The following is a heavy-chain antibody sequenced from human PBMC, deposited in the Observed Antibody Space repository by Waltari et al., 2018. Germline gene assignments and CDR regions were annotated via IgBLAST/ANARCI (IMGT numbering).Heavy chain of an antibody. CDR1: GFTFSSYA. CDR3: ARGEDAFDI. J-gene: IGHJ3*02. Sequence: QVQLVESGGGVVQPGRSLRRSCAASGFTFSSYAMHWVRQAPGKGLEWVAVISYDGSNKYYADSVKGRFTISRDNSKNTLYLQMNSLRAEDTAVYYCARGEDAFDIWGQGTMVTVSS. V-gene: IGHV3-30-3*01. CDR2: ISYDGSNK.